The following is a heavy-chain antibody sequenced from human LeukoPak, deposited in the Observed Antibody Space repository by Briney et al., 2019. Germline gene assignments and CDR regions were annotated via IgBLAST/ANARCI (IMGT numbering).Heavy chain of an antibody. Sequence: SETLSLTCTISGGSISSYYWSWIRQPPGKGLEWIGYIYYTGSTNHNPSLKSRVTISVDTSKNQFSLKLSSVTAADTAVYYCARLWLQSYYWGQGTLVTVSS. D-gene: IGHD5-24*01. CDR2: IYYTGST. CDR3: ARLWLQSYY. CDR1: GGSISSYY. V-gene: IGHV4-59*08. J-gene: IGHJ4*02.